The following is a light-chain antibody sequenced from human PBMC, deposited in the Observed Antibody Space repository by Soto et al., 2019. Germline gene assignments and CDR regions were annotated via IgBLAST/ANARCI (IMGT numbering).Light chain of an antibody. CDR2: GAS. CDR1: QRITT. J-gene: IGKJ5*01. CDR3: QQRSNWPPIT. Sequence: EIVMTQPPATLSLSPGERATLSCRASQRITTVAWYQQKPGQAPRLLVSGASNRATGIPARFSGSGSGTDFTLTISSLEPEDFAFYYCQQRSNWPPITFGQGTRLEIK. V-gene: IGKV3-11*01.